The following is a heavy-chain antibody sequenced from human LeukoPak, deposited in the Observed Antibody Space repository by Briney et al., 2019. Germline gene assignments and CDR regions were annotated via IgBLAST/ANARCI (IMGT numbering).Heavy chain of an antibody. CDR2: IWYDGSNK. CDR1: GFTFSSYG. J-gene: IGHJ6*03. V-gene: IGHV3-33*06. Sequence: GRSLRLSCAASGFTFSSYGMHWVRQAPGKGLEWVAVIWYDGSNKYYADSVKGRFTISRDNSKNTLYLQMNSLRAEDTAVYYCAKDTLVATDYYYYMDVWGKGTTVTVSS. CDR3: AKDTLVATDYYYYMDV. D-gene: IGHD5-12*01.